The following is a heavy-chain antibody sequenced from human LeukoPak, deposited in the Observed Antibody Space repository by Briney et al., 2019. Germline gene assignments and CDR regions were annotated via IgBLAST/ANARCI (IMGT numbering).Heavy chain of an antibody. CDR2: IYASGSS. J-gene: IGHJ6*03. Sequence: SETLSLTCTVSGDSISNYYWSWVRQPAGKGLEWIGRIYASGSSNYNHSLKSRITMSVDTSKNQFSLQLSSVTAADTAVYYCARCLNTYYYDNSGYSPEHYYMDVWGKGTTVIVSS. CDR1: GDSISNYY. CDR3: ARCLNTYYYDNSGYSPEHYYMDV. D-gene: IGHD3-22*01. V-gene: IGHV4-4*07.